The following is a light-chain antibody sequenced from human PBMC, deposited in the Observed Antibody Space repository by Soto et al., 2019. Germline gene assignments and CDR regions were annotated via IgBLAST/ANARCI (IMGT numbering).Light chain of an antibody. CDR1: RRISTY. CDR2: TAS. CDR3: QQHYNTPWT. V-gene: IGKV1-39*01. J-gene: IGKJ1*01. Sequence: DIQLTQAPSSLSASVGDRITITCRASRRISTYLNWYQQKPGKAPELVIYTASSLESGVPSRFSGSGSGTDLTLTISSLQPQDLDTYYCQQHYNTPWTFGQGTKVQIK.